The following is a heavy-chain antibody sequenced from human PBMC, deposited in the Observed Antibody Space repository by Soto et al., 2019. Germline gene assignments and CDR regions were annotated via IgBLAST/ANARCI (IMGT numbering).Heavy chain of an antibody. CDR3: ARESHYYDSSGYYYFDY. D-gene: IGHD3-22*01. V-gene: IGHV1-69*13. J-gene: IGHJ4*02. CDR1: GGTFSSYA. CDR2: IIPIFGTA. Sequence: GASVKVSCKASGGTFSSYAISWVRQAPGQGLEWMGGIIPIFGTANHAQKFQGRVTITADESTSTAYMELSSLRSEDTAVYYCARESHYYDSSGYYYFDYWGQGTLVTVSS.